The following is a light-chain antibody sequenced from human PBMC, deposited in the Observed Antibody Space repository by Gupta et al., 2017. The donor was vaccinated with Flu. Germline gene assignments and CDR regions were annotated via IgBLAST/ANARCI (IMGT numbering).Light chain of an antibody. CDR1: SSDVGGYDY. CDR2: EVS. V-gene: IGLV2-14*01. J-gene: IGLJ1*01. CDR3: NSYTSSSTVYV. Sequence: QSALTQPASVSGSPGQSITISCTGTSSDVGGYDYVSWYQHQPGKAPKLRVYEVSNRPSGVSNRFSGSKSGNTAYLNISGLQAEDEAEYDCNSYTSSSTVYVFGTGTKVTVL.